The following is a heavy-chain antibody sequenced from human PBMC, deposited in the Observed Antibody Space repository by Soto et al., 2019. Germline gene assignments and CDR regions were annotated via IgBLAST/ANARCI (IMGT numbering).Heavy chain of an antibody. CDR2: VHHSWGS. J-gene: IGHJ6*02. V-gene: IGHV4-59*08. D-gene: IGHD3-10*01. Sequence: QVQLQESGPGLVKPSETLSLSCTVSGGSISSYYWSWFRQSPGKRMEWIGYVHHSWGSSYNPSLQIRVAISLDTSKSQFSPKVTSVTATDTAVYYCARQGFGPLHGLVDVWGQGTTVTVSS. CDR1: GGSISSYY. CDR3: ARQGFGPLHGLVDV.